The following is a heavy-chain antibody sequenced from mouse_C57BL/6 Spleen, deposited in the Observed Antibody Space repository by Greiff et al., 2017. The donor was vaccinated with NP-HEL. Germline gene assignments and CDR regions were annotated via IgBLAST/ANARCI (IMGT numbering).Heavy chain of an antibody. Sequence: ESGPGLVKPSQSLSLTCSVTGYSITSGYYWNWIRQFPGNKLEWMGYISYDGSNNYNPSLKNRISITRYTSKNQFFLKLNSVTTEDTATYYCASPYGSSYGYWYFDVWGTGTTVTVSS. CDR2: ISYDGSN. CDR3: ASPYGSSYGYWYFDV. D-gene: IGHD1-1*01. CDR1: GYSITSGYY. V-gene: IGHV3-6*01. J-gene: IGHJ1*03.